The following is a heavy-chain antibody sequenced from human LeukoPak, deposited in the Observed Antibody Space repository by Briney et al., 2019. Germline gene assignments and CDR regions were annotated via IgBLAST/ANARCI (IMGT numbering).Heavy chain of an antibody. Sequence: PSETLSLTCTVSGGSISSYYWSWIRQPPGKGLEWIGYIYHSGSTYYNPSLKSRVTISVDRSKNQFSLKLSSVTAADMAVYYCARGVEYSSSSNAFDIWGQGTMVTVSS. CDR1: GGSISSYY. V-gene: IGHV4-59*12. D-gene: IGHD6-6*01. CDR2: IYHSGST. CDR3: ARGVEYSSSSNAFDI. J-gene: IGHJ3*02.